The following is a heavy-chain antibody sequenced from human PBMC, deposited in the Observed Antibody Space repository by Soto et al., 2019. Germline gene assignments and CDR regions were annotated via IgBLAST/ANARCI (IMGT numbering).Heavy chain of an antibody. CDR3: ARLLGGDYVGYYFDY. D-gene: IGHD4-17*01. Sequence: PGESLKISCKGSGYSFTSYWIGWVRQMPGKGLQWMGIIYPGDSDTRYSPSFQGQVTISADRSISTAYLQWSSLKASDTALYYCARLLGGDYVGYYFDYWGQGSLVTVSS. CDR1: GYSFTSYW. CDR2: IYPGDSDT. V-gene: IGHV5-51*01. J-gene: IGHJ4*02.